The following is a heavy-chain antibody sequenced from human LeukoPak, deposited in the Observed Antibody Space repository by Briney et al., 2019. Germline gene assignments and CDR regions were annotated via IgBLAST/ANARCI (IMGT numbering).Heavy chain of an antibody. CDR2: INHSGST. Sequence: KPSETPSLTCTVSGGSISSSSYYWSWIRQPPGKGLDWIGEINHSGSTNYNPSLKSRVTISVDTSKNQFSLKLSSVTAADTAVYYCARGRDGWFDPWGQGTLVTVSS. CDR3: ARGRDGWFDP. V-gene: IGHV4-39*07. CDR1: GGSISSSSYY. J-gene: IGHJ5*02. D-gene: IGHD2-21*01.